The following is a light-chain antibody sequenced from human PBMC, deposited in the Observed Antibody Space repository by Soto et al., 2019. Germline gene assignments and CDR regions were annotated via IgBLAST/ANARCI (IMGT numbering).Light chain of an antibody. CDR1: QTVYHGY. J-gene: IGKJ1*01. CDR3: QQYVSSPRT. V-gene: IGKV3-20*01. Sequence: EIVLAQSPGTLSLSPGERATLSCRGSQTVYHGYLAWYQQKPGQAPRLLIYGASSRATGIPDRFSGSESGTDFTLTISRLEPEDFAVYYCQQYVSSPRTFGQGTKVDI. CDR2: GAS.